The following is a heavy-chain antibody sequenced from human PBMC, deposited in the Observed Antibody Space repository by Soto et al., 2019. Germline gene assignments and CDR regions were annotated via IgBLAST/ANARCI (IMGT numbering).Heavy chain of an antibody. CDR2: IYFDGITT. CDR1: GFTFNTHW. Sequence: EVQLVESGGSVVQPGRSLRLSCTASGFTFNTHWMHWVRQAPGKGLGWVSRIYFDGITTNYADSVKGRLTVSRDNAKNTVYLHVNTLRDEDTAVYYCARGGAMGVDYWGQGTLVTVSS. V-gene: IGHV3-74*01. J-gene: IGHJ4*02. CDR3: ARGGAMGVDY. D-gene: IGHD1-26*01.